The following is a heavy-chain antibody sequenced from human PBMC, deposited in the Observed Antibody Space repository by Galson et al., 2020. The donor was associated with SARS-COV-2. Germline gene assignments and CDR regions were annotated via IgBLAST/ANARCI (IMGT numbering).Heavy chain of an antibody. CDR1: GYTFTANY. CDR3: ARETEMATFNYFDY. J-gene: IGHJ4*02. Sequence: ASVKVSCKTSGYTFTANYIHWVRQAPGQGLEWMGWINPNTGGTNYAQKFQGWVTMTRDTSISTAYMALSRLKSDDTAVYYCARETEMATFNYFDYWGQGTLVTVSS. V-gene: IGHV1-2*04. D-gene: IGHD5-12*01. CDR2: INPNTGGT.